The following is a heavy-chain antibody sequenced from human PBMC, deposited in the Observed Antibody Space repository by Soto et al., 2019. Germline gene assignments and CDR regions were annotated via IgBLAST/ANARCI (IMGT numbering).Heavy chain of an antibody. CDR1: CFSLRTSGAA. V-gene: IGHV2-5*02. CDR2: VYWDDDK. Sequence: QITLKESGPTLVNPTQTLTLTCTFSCFSLRTSGAAVGWIRQPPGKALEWLALVYWDDDKRYSPSIKNRVTITKDTSKNLVVLTLPNAEPLDTATSYCAHMQLVPFFGLVTQTGVWFYSWCQGNLVTVPA. CDR3: AHMQLVPFFGLVTQTGVWFYS. J-gene: IGHJ5*01. D-gene: IGHD3-3*01.